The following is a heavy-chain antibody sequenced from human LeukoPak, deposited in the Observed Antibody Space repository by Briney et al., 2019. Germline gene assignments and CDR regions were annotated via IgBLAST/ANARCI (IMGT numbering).Heavy chain of an antibody. CDR1: GFTLSHYW. Sequence: PGGSLRLSCAASGFTLSHYWMHWVRQTPGKGLFWVSRISGDGTTTTYADSVKGRFTISRDSAKNTLSLQMNSLRDDDTALYYCAREPSGGWTLNAFDLWGQGTMVSVSS. D-gene: IGHD6-19*01. CDR3: AREPSGGWTLNAFDL. J-gene: IGHJ3*01. V-gene: IGHV3-74*03. CDR2: ISGDGTTT.